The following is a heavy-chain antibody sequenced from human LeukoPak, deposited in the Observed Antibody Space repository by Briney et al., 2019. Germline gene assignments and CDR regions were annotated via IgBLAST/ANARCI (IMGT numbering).Heavy chain of an antibody. J-gene: IGHJ4*02. V-gene: IGHV3-20*04. CDR3: ARVDDILTGYYTPMEDY. D-gene: IGHD3-9*01. CDR2: ISWSGGNT. Sequence: GGSLRLSCAASGFTFDDYGMSWVRQAPGKGLEWVSGISWSGGNTGYADSVKGRFTISRDNAKNSLYLQMNSLRAEDTAVYYCARVDDILTGYYTPMEDYWGQGTLVTVSS. CDR1: GFTFDDYG.